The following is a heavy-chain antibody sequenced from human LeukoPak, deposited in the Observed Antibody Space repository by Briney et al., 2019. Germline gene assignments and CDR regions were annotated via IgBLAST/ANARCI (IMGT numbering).Heavy chain of an antibody. D-gene: IGHD3-22*01. CDR1: GGTFSSYA. Sequence: GASVKVSCKASGGTFSSYAISWVRQAPGQGLEWMGRIIPILGIANYAQKFQGRVTITADKSTSTAYMELSSLRSEDTAVYYCARGGAYYYDSSGSYWGQGTLVTVSS. J-gene: IGHJ4*02. CDR2: IIPILGIA. V-gene: IGHV1-69*04. CDR3: ARGGAYYYDSSGSY.